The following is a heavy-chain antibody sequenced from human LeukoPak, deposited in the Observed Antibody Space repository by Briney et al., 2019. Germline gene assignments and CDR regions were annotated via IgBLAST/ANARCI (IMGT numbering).Heavy chain of an antibody. CDR2: IYYSGST. CDR1: GGSISSGGYY. V-gene: IGHV4-31*03. J-gene: IGHJ1*01. Sequence: PSETLSLTCTVSGGSISSGGYYWSWIRQHPGKGLEWIGYIYYSGSTYYNPSLKSRVTISVDTSKNQFSLKLNSVTAADTAVYYCARRGGSSEYFQYWGQGTLVTVSS. D-gene: IGHD3-10*01. CDR3: ARRGGSSEYFQY.